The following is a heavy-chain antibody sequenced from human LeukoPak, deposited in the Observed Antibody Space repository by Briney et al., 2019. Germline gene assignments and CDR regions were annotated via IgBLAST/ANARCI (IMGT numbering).Heavy chain of an antibody. V-gene: IGHV3-74*01. CDR2: IDNDGNDT. J-gene: IGHJ3*01. D-gene: IGHD5-12*01. CDR1: GFTFRDYW. CDR3: ARGGFSHGFDV. Sequence: GGSLRLSCATSGFTFRDYWIHWVRQAPGGGLVWVGRIDNDGNDTIYADSVKGRFTVSRDNAKNKLYLQMNSLRAEDTAVYFCARGGFSHGFDVWGQGTVVTVSS.